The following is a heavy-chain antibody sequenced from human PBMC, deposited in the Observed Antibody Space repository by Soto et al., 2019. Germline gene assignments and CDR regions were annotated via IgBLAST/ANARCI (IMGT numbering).Heavy chain of an antibody. J-gene: IGHJ4*02. CDR1: GGSISSSNW. CDR2: IYHSGST. D-gene: IGHD3-22*01. V-gene: IGHV4-4*02. CDR3: ASASYDSSGYYYVSSY. Sequence: SETLSLTCAVSGGSISSSNWWSWVRQPPGKGLVWIGEIYHSGSTNYNPSLKSRVTISVDKSKNQFSLKLSSVTAADTAVYYCASASYDSSGYYYVSSYWGQGTLVTVSS.